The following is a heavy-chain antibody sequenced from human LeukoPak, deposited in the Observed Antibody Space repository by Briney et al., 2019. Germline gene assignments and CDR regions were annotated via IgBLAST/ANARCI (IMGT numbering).Heavy chain of an antibody. D-gene: IGHD2-21*02. J-gene: IGHJ4*02. V-gene: IGHV3-21*01. CDR2: ISSSSSYI. CDR3: AREPLYCGGDCYSAFAY. CDR1: GFTFSSYS. Sequence: GGSLRLSCAASGFTFSSYSMNWVRQAPGKGLEWVSSISSSSSYIYYADSVKGRFTISRDNPKNSLYLQMNSLRAEDTAVYYCAREPLYCGGDCYSAFAYWGQGTLVTVSS.